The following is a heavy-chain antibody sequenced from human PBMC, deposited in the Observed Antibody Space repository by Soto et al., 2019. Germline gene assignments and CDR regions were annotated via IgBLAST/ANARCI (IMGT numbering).Heavy chain of an antibody. CDR3: AKVPCSSTSCSYFDY. D-gene: IGHD2-2*01. CDR1: GFTFISYG. CDR2: ISYDGSNK. J-gene: IGHJ4*02. Sequence: GGSLRLSCAASGFTFISYGMHWVRQAPGKGLEWVAVISYDGSNKYYADSVKGRFTISRDNSKNTLYLQMNSLRAEDTAVYYCAKVPCSSTSCSYFDYWGQGTLVTVSS. V-gene: IGHV3-30*18.